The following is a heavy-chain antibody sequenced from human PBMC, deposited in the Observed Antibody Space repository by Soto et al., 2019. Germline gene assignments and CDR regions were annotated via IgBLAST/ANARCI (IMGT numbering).Heavy chain of an antibody. V-gene: IGHV1-2*02. Sequence: QVQLVQSGAEVKKPGASVKVSCKTSGYTFTGHYIHWVRQAPQQGPEWMGEIGPESGATRYAEKFRGRVTMTMDTSITTVCMELRNLSPDDTAVYYCGRGRSGQIVIFSWGQGTPVTVSS. CDR2: IGPESGAT. D-gene: IGHD1-26*01. J-gene: IGHJ4*02. CDR1: GYTFTGHY. CDR3: GRGRSGQIVIFS.